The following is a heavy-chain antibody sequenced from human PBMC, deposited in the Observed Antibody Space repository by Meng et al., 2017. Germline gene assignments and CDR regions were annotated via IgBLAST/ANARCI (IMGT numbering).Heavy chain of an antibody. CDR2: IIPIFGTA. CDR1: GGTISSYA. D-gene: IGHD5-18*01. Sequence: VQLVQSGAEEKQPGSSVKVSCKASGGTISSYAISWVRQAPGQGLGWMGGIIPIFGTANYAQKFQGRVTITADESTSTAYMELSSLRSEDTAVYYCARGGYSYGLWFDPWGQGTLVTVSS. J-gene: IGHJ5*02. V-gene: IGHV1-69*01. CDR3: ARGGYSYGLWFDP.